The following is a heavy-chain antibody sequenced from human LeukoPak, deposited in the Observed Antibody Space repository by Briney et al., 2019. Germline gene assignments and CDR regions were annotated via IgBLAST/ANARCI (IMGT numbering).Heavy chain of an antibody. J-gene: IGHJ4*02. Sequence: GGSLRLSCAASGFTFSSYAVHWVRQAPGKGLEWVAVISYDGSNKYYADSVKGRFTISRDNSKDTLYLQMNSLRAEDTAVYYCARGIRDGYKKGYYFDYWGQGTLVTVSS. CDR2: ISYDGSNK. D-gene: IGHD5-24*01. CDR1: GFTFSSYA. CDR3: ARGIRDGYKKGYYFDY. V-gene: IGHV3-30-3*01.